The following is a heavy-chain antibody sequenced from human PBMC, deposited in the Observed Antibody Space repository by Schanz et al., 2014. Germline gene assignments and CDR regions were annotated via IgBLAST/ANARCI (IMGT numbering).Heavy chain of an antibody. CDR2: IIPSLGLA. CDR3: ARDRLECGAECYSVEVFEI. Sequence: VQLEQSGAEVKKPGASVKVSCKASGYTFTSYGISWVRQAPGQGLEWMGRIIPSLGLAKYEQKFQDKVTITADTSTTTAYMELSGLRSEDTAVYYCARDRLECGAECYSVEVFEIWGQGTLVIVSS. V-gene: IGHV1-69*04. CDR1: GYTFTSYG. D-gene: IGHD2-21*01. J-gene: IGHJ4*02.